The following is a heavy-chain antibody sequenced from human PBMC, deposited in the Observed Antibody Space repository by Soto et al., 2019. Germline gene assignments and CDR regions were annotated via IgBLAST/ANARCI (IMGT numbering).Heavy chain of an antibody. V-gene: IGHV3-30-3*01. CDR2: ISFDGSNK. J-gene: IGHJ4*02. CDR1: GFTFSTYA. Sequence: GGSLRLSCAASGFTFSTYAFHWVRQAPGKGLEWVAVISFDGSNKYYGDSVRGRSTISRDKSKNTIYLQMNSLRAEDTAVYYCAGEIQASGYSSTWYGGKYFDYWGQGTLVTVSS. CDR3: AGEIQASGYSSTWYGGKYFDY. D-gene: IGHD6-13*01.